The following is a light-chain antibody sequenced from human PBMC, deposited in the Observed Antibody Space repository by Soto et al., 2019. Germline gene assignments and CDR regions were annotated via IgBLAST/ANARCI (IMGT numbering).Light chain of an antibody. J-gene: IGKJ1*01. CDR2: GAS. V-gene: IGKV3-15*01. CDR1: QSVGSN. Sequence: EIVMTQSPATLSVSPGERATLSFSARQSVGSNLAWYQQKPGQAPRLLISGASTGATGVPATFSGSGSGTEFTLTINSLQSEDFAVYYCHQYNNWPPWTFGQGTKVDI. CDR3: HQYNNWPPWT.